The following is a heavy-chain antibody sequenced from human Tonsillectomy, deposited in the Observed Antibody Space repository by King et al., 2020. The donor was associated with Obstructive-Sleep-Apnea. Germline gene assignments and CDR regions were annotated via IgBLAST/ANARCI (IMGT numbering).Heavy chain of an antibody. V-gene: IGHV3-11*01. CDR1: KFTFSDYY. J-gene: IGHJ4*02. CDR2: ISSSGTTI. CDR3: ARAMYHYDTAAFDY. Sequence: VQLVESGGGLVKPGGSLRLSCAASKFTFSDYYMSWIRQAPGKGLEWVSYISSSGTTIYYADSVKGRFTISRDNAKNSLYLHMNSLRAEETAVYYCARAMYHYDTAAFDYWGQGTLVTVSS. D-gene: IGHD3-22*01.